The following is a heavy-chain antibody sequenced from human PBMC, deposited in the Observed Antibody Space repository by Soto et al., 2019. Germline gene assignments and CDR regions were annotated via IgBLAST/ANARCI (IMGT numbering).Heavy chain of an antibody. CDR2: IVLGNGNT. Sequence: SVKVSCKASGFTFSSSAVQWVRQARGQRLEWIGWIVLGNGNTNYAQKFQERVTITRDMSTSTAYMEVRSLTSDDTAVYYCATRIGNIGWYWLDTWGQGTLVTVS. D-gene: IGHD6-19*01. CDR1: GFTFSSSA. V-gene: IGHV1-58*01. CDR3: ATRIGNIGWYWLDT. J-gene: IGHJ5*02.